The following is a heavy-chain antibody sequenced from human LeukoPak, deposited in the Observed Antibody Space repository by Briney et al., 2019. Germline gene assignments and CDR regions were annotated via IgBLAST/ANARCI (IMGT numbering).Heavy chain of an antibody. V-gene: IGHV4-59*08. Sequence: SETLSLTCSVSGGSISSYYWSWIRQPPGKGLEWIGYIYYSGITNYNPSLKSRVTISVDTSKNQFSPKLSSVTAADTAVYYCARSDYYDSTGYYPFDYRGQGTLVTVSS. CDR2: IYYSGIT. CDR3: ARSDYYDSTGYYPFDY. CDR1: GGSISSYY. J-gene: IGHJ4*02. D-gene: IGHD3-22*01.